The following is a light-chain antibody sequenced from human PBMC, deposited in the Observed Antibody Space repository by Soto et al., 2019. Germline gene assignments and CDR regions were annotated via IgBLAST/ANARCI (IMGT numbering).Light chain of an antibody. CDR3: NQNIVYWT. Sequence: GDRVTITCRASQSISSWLAWYQQKPGKAPKLLIYDASSLESGVPSRFSGRGSGTEFTLTISSLQPDDFAPNTGNQNIVYWTFGKGTKV. J-gene: IGKJ1*01. CDR2: DAS. CDR1: QSISSW. V-gene: IGKV1-5*01.